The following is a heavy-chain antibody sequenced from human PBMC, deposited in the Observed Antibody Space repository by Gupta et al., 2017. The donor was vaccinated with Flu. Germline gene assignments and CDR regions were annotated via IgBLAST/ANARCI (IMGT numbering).Heavy chain of an antibody. Sequence: EVQLLESGGGLVQPGGSLRLSCEASGLVFCTFAMRWVRTAPGTALEWVSALSGSGSSSYYADSVRGRFTISRDNSKNTRYLKMSSLGAEDTAVYYCAKDRGFGGANYFDYWGQGTLVTVSS. CDR2: LSGSGSSS. D-gene: IGHD3-10*01. V-gene: IGHV3-23*01. CDR1: GLVFCTFA. J-gene: IGHJ4*02. CDR3: AKDRGFGGANYFDY.